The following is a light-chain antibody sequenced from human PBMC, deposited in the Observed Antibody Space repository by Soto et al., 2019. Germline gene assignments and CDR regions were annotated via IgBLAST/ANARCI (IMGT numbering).Light chain of an antibody. Sequence: DIQMTQSPSSVSASVGDSVTITCRASQGVSDWVAWYQQKPGKAPKLLIYKASSLESGVPSRFSGSGSGTEFTLTISSLQPDDFATYYCQQYNSYSRTFGQGTNVDIK. CDR3: QQYNSYSRT. CDR2: KAS. V-gene: IGKV1-5*03. J-gene: IGKJ1*01. CDR1: QGVSDW.